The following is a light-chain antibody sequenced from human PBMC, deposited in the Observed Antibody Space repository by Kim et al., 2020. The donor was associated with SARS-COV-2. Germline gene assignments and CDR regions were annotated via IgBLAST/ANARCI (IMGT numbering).Light chain of an antibody. V-gene: IGLV1-44*01. Sequence: HGVTSACCGSSCNIGSNGVNWYQQHPGAAPEVLIFNNNQRPAGVPDRCSGSKSGTSGALVISGLESEDEADYFCAAWEDSLDGPVFGGGTQLTVL. CDR3: AAWEDSLDGPV. CDR2: NNN. J-gene: IGLJ2*01. CDR1: SCNIGSNG.